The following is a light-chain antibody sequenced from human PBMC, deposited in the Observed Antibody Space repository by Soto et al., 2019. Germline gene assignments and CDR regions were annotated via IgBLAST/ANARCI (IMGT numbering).Light chain of an antibody. J-gene: IGLJ2*01. CDR3: AAWDDSLNALV. CDR2: TNN. Sequence: QSVLTQPPSASGTPGQGVTISCSGSNSNIGTNTVNWYQQLPGTAPKALIHTNNQRPSGVPDRFSGSKSGPSASLAISGLQSEDEAHYYCAAWDDSLNALVFGGGTKVTVL. CDR1: NSNIGTNT. V-gene: IGLV1-44*01.